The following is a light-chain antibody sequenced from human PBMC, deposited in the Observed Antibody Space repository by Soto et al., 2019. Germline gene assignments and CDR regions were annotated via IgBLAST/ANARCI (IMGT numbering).Light chain of an antibody. Sequence: QSVLTQPRSVSGSPGQSVTISCTGTSSDVGGYNYVSWYQQHPGKAPKLMIYDVSNRPSGVSNRFSGSKSGNTASLTISGLRAEDEADYYCNSYTSNNTYVFGTGTKVTV. CDR2: DVS. CDR1: SSDVGGYNY. J-gene: IGLJ1*01. V-gene: IGLV2-11*01. CDR3: NSYTSNNTYV.